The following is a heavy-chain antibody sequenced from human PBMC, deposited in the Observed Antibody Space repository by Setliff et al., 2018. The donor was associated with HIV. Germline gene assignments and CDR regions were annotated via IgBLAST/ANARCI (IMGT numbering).Heavy chain of an antibody. CDR3: ARSPLWFGKADWYVDL. Sequence: PSETLSLTCTVSGGSISNYYWSWIRQPAGKGLEWIGYIYNNRGTYYNPSLKSRVTMSVDTSNNQFSLKLRSVTAVDTAVYYCARSPLWFGKADWYVDLWGRGTLVTVSS. CDR2: IYNNRGT. D-gene: IGHD3-10*01. CDR1: GGSISNYY. J-gene: IGHJ2*01. V-gene: IGHV4-4*07.